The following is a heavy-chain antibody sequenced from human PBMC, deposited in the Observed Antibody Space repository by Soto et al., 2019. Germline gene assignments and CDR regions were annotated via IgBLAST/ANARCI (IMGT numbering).Heavy chain of an antibody. J-gene: IGHJ6*02. V-gene: IGHV3-21*01. CDR3: ARGEEQLVGSYYYYYGMDV. CDR2: ISSSSSYI. D-gene: IGHD6-6*01. CDR1: GFTFSSYN. Sequence: GSLRLSCAASGFTFSSYNMNWVLQAPWKGLEWVSSISSSSSYIYYADSVKGRFTISRDNAKNSLYLQMNSLRAEDTAVYYCARGEEQLVGSYYYYYGMDVWGQGTTVTVSS.